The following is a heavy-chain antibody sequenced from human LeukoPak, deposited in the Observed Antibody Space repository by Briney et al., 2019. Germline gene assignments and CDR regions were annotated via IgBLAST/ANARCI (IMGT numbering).Heavy chain of an antibody. CDR1: SYX. CDR2: ISSGGNTI. CDR3: AREGTAMVSFDY. D-gene: IGHD5-18*01. V-gene: IGHV3-48*03. J-gene: IGHJ4*02. Sequence: SYXMNWVRQAPGKGLEWVSYISSGGNTIYYADSVKGRFTISRDNDKNSLYLQMNSLRAEDTAVYYCAREGTAMVSFDYWGQGTLVTVSS.